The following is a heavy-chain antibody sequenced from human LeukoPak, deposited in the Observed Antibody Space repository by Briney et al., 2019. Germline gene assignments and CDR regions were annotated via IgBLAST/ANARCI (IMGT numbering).Heavy chain of an antibody. CDR3: ARVPLYDRSGYYFDY. J-gene: IGHJ4*02. CDR1: GFTFSNYN. D-gene: IGHD3-22*01. V-gene: IGHV3-48*02. CDR2: ISTSGRAI. Sequence: QPGGSLRLSCAASGFTFSNYNMNWVRQAPGKGLEWGSYISTSGRAIFYADSVKGRFTISRDNAKNSLFLQMNSLRDEDTAVYYCARVPLYDRSGYYFDYWGLGTLVTVSS.